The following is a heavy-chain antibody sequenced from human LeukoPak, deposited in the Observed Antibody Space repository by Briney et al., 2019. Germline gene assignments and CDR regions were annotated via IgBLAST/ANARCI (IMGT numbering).Heavy chain of an antibody. CDR2: IYPGDSDT. V-gene: IGHV5-51*01. D-gene: IGHD3-9*01. CDR3: ARGSRVRYFDWFFDY. J-gene: IGHJ4*02. Sequence: GESLKISCKGSGYSFTSYWIGWVRQMPGKGLEWMGIIYPGDSDTRYSPSFQGQVTISAAKSISTAYLQWSSLKASDTAMYYCARGSRVRYFDWFFDYWGQGTLVTVSS. CDR1: GYSFTSYW.